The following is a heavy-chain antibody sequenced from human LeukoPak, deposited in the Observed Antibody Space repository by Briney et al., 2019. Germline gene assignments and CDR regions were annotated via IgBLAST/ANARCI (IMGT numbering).Heavy chain of an antibody. V-gene: IGHV4-59*12. CDR3: ARGAETLYSSSKGNFDY. J-gene: IGHJ4*02. Sequence: SETLSLTCTVSGGSITSSYWSWIRQPPGKRPEWIGYIHYSGSTNYNPSLKSRVTMSVDKSKNQFSLRLSSVTAADTAVYYCARGAETLYSSSKGNFDYWGQGTLVTVSS. CDR1: GGSITSSY. CDR2: IHYSGST. D-gene: IGHD6-6*01.